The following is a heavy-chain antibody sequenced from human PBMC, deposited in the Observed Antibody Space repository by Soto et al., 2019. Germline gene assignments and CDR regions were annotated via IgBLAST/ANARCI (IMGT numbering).Heavy chain of an antibody. CDR1: GYTFTGYH. Sequence: QVQLVQSGAEVKKPGASVKVSCKAPGYTFTGYHMHWVRQAHGQGLEWMGWINPNSGGTNSAQKFQGWVTMTRDTSISTAYMELSRLRSDDTAVYYCARENLVVAGMDVWGQGTTVTVSS. D-gene: IGHD2-2*01. J-gene: IGHJ6*02. CDR2: INPNSGGT. V-gene: IGHV1-2*04. CDR3: ARENLVVAGMDV.